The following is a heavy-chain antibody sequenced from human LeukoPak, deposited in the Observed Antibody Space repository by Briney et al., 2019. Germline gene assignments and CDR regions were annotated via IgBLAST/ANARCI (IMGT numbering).Heavy chain of an antibody. Sequence: GGSLRLSCAASGFTVSSNYMSWVRQAPGKGLEWVSVIYTNGNTYYADSVKGRFTISRDSSKNMLYLQMNSLRAEDTAVYYCAKVPKLPSISMIRGVRVPYYMDVWGKGTTVTISS. CDR3: AKVPKLPSISMIRGVRVPYYMDV. D-gene: IGHD3-10*01. CDR2: IYTNGNT. J-gene: IGHJ6*03. CDR1: GFTVSSNY. V-gene: IGHV3-66*01.